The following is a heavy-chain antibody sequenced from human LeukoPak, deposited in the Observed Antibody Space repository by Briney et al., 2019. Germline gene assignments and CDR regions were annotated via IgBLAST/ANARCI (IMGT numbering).Heavy chain of an antibody. CDR2: IHPRDGST. V-gene: IGHV1-46*01. CDR1: GYTFTSNY. Sequence: ASVKVSCKASGYTFTSNYIHWVRQAPGQGLEWMGMIHPRDGSTSYAQKFQGRVTMTRDTSTSTVYMELSSLRSEDTAVYYCAREGTLECGGDCYNWFDPWGQGTLVTVSS. CDR3: AREGTLECGGDCYNWFDP. D-gene: IGHD2-21*02. J-gene: IGHJ5*02.